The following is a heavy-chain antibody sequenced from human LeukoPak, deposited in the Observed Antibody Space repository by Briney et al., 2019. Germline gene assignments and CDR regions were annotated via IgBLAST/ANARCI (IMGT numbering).Heavy chain of an antibody. J-gene: IGHJ4*02. CDR3: ARGSPNIDIVVVVAATHSFDY. Sequence: SETLSLTCAVYGGSFSGYYWSWIRQPPGKGLEWIGEINHSGSTNYNPSLKSRVTISVDTSKNQFSLKLSSVTAADTAVYYCARGSPNIDIVVVVAATHSFDYWGQGTLVTVSS. V-gene: IGHV4-34*01. CDR2: INHSGST. D-gene: IGHD2-15*01. CDR1: GGSFSGYY.